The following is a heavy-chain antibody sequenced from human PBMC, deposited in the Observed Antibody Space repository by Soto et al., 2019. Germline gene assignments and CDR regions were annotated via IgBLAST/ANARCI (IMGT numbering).Heavy chain of an antibody. D-gene: IGHD5-12*01. CDR2: IYYSGST. J-gene: IGHJ4*01. CDR1: GGSISSSSYY. Sequence: SETLSLTCTVSGGSISSSSYYWGWVRQPPGKGLEWIGSIYYSGSTYYNPSLKSRVTISVDTSKNQFSLKLSSVTAADTAVYYCARGNIVATTDFAYWGQGTLVTVSS. V-gene: IGHV4-39*01. CDR3: ARGNIVATTDFAY.